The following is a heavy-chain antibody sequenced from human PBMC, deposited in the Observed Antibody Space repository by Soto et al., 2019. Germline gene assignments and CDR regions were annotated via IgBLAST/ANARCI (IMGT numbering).Heavy chain of an antibody. D-gene: IGHD6-13*01. J-gene: IGHJ3*02. CDR1: GFTFSSYG. CDR3: ANPPSSSWYVGAFDI. CDR2: ISYDGSNK. V-gene: IGHV3-30*18. Sequence: QVQLVESGGGVVQPGRSLRLSCAASGFTFSSYGMHWVRQAPGKGLEWVAVISYDGSNKYYADSVKGRFTISRDNSKNTLYLQMNSLRAADTAVYYCANPPSSSWYVGAFDIWGQGTMVTLSS.